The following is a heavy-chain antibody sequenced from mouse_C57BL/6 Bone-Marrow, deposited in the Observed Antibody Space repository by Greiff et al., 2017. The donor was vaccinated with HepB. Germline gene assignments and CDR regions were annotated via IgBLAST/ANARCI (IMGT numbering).Heavy chain of an antibody. V-gene: IGHV3-3*01. J-gene: IGHJ1*03. Sequence: EVQGVESGPSLVRPSQTLSLTCTVTGFSINSDCYWIWIRQFPGNKLEYIGYTFYSGITYYNPSLESRTYITRDTSKNQFSLKLSSVTTEDTATYYCARDRYYGSSYGYFDVWGTGTTVTVSS. D-gene: IGHD1-1*01. CDR1: GFSINSDCY. CDR3: ARDRYYGSSYGYFDV. CDR2: TFYSGIT.